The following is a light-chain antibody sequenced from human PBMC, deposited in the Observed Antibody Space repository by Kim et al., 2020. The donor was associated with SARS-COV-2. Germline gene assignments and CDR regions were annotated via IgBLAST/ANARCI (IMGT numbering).Light chain of an antibody. J-gene: IGKJ2*01. Sequence: APVGDRVPVSCRASQSISSYLNLYQQKPGNAPKLLIYAASSLQSWVPSRFSGSGSGTDFTLTISSVQPEDFATYYCQKSYSTPYTFGQGTKLEI. CDR1: QSISSY. V-gene: IGKV1-39*01. CDR2: AAS. CDR3: QKSYSTPYT.